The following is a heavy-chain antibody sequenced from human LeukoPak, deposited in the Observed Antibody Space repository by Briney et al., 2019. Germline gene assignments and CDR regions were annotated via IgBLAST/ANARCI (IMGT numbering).Heavy chain of an antibody. Sequence: SVKVSCKASGGTFSSYAISWVRQAPGQGLEWMGRIIPILGIANYAQKFQGRVTITADKSTSTAYMELSSVTAADTAMYYCARDGIEAAANYFYYGMDVWGQGTTVTVSS. D-gene: IGHD6-13*01. CDR3: ARDGIEAAANYFYYGMDV. J-gene: IGHJ6*02. V-gene: IGHV1-69*04. CDR2: IIPILGIA. CDR1: GGTFSSYA.